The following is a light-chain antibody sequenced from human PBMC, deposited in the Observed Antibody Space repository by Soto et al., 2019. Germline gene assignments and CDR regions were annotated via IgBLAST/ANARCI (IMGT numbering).Light chain of an antibody. CDR1: SSDVGGYNY. CDR3: CSYTSSNTFV. CDR2: DLN. Sequence: QSVLTQPASVSGSPGQSITISCTGTSSDVGGYNYVSWYQQHPGKVPKMMIYDLNNRPSGVSNRFSGSKSGNTASLTISGLHAEDEADYYCCSYTSSNTFVFGTGTKVTVL. J-gene: IGLJ1*01. V-gene: IGLV2-14*01.